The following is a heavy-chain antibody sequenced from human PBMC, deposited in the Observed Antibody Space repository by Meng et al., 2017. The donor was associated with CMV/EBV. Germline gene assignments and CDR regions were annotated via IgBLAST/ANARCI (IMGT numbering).Heavy chain of an antibody. CDR2: ISSSSSYT. CDR3: ARDRTGYPFDY. J-gene: IGHJ4*02. V-gene: IGHV3-11*05. D-gene: IGHD3/OR15-3a*01. CDR1: GFTFSDYY. Sequence: QVQLVESGGGLVKPGGSLRLSCAASGFTFSDYYMSWIRQAPGKGLEWVSYISSSSSYTNYADSVKGRFTIPRDNAKNSLYLQMNSLRAEDTAVYYCARDRTGYPFDYWGQGTLVTVSS.